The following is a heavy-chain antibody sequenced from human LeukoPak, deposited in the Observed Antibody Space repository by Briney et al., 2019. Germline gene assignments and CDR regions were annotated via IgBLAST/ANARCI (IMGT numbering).Heavy chain of an antibody. J-gene: IGHJ4*02. Sequence: GGSLRLSCAASGFTFSSFAMGWVRLAPGKGLEWVSTISNTGYNTYYPDSVKGRFTISRDNSKNTLYLQMNSLRAEDTAVYYCAKRSPHYFDYWGQGILVTVSS. V-gene: IGHV3-23*01. CDR2: ISNTGYNT. CDR1: GFTFSSFA. CDR3: AKRSPHYFDY.